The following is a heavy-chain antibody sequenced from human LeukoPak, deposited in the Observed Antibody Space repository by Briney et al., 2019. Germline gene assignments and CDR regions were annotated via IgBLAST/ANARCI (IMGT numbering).Heavy chain of an antibody. Sequence: GGSLRLPCLASGFTFNRYSMKWVRQAPGKGLEWVSSISGSSNDKHYIDSVKGRFTISRDNAKNSLFLQMNSLRAEDTAVYYCVRAEGSSGSSEYFQHWGQGTLVTVSS. V-gene: IGHV3-21*01. J-gene: IGHJ1*01. CDR3: VRAEGSSGSSEYFQH. D-gene: IGHD5-12*01. CDR1: GFTFNRYS. CDR2: ISGSSNDK.